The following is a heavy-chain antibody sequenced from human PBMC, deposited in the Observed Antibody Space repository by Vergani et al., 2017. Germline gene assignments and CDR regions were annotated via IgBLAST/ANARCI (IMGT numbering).Heavy chain of an antibody. D-gene: IGHD2-15*01. CDR2: IDPSDSYT. Sequence: EVQLVQSGAEVKKPVESLRISCKGSGYSFTSYWISWVRQMPGKGLEWMGRIDPSDSYTNYSPSFQGHVTISADKSISTAYLQWSSLKASDTAMYYCARQGYCSGGSCYRQFDYWGQGTLVTVSS. CDR1: GYSFTSYW. V-gene: IGHV5-10-1*03. J-gene: IGHJ4*02. CDR3: ARQGYCSGGSCYRQFDY.